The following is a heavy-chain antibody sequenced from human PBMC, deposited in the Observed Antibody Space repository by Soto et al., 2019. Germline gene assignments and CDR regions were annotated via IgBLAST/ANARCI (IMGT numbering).Heavy chain of an antibody. V-gene: IGHV1-46*01. CDR2: INPNSGNT. CDR3: ARDLAAADY. J-gene: IGHJ4*02. Sequence: ASVKVSCKASGSTFTGYYMHWVRQAPGQGLEWMGRINPNSGNTNYAQKFQGRVTMARDTSTSTVYMDLSSLRSDDTAVYYCARDLAAADYWGQGTLVTVSS. D-gene: IGHD6-13*01. CDR1: GSTFTGYY.